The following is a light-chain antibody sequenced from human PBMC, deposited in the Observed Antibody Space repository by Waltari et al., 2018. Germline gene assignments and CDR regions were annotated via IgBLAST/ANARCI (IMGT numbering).Light chain of an antibody. Sequence: EIVLTQSPGTLSLSPGERATLSCRASQSVSSSYLAWYQQKPGHAPRLLIYDASSRATGIPDRFSGSGSGTDFTLTISRLNPEDFAVYYCQQYENSPRTFGQGTRVEIK. CDR1: QSVSSSY. CDR3: QQYENSPRT. CDR2: DAS. V-gene: IGKV3-20*01. J-gene: IGKJ1*01.